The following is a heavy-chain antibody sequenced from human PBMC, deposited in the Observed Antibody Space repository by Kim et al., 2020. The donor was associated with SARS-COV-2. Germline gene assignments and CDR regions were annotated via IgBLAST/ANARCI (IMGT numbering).Heavy chain of an antibody. V-gene: IGHV4-59*01. CDR1: GGSISSYY. D-gene: IGHD6-13*01. CDR2: IYNSGRT. J-gene: IGHJ5*02. Sequence: SETLSLTCTVSGGSISSYYWSWIRQPPGKGLEWIGYIYNSGRTNYIPSLKSRVTTSVDTSKNQFSLKLSSVTAADTAVYYCARDQYSSSWYFRWFDPWGQGTLVTVSS. CDR3: ARDQYSSSWYFRWFDP.